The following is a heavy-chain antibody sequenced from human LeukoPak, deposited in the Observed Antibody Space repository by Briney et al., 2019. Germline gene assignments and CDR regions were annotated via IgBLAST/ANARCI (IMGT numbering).Heavy chain of an antibody. D-gene: IGHD3-3*01. Sequence: SQTLSLTCTVSGGSISSGSYYWSWIRQPAGKGLEWIGRIYTSGSTNYNPSLKSRVTISVDTSKNQFSLKLSSVTAADTAVYYCARGSYDFWSPSQFDYWGQGTLVTVSS. V-gene: IGHV4-61*02. CDR2: IYTSGST. J-gene: IGHJ4*02. CDR1: GGSISSGSYY. CDR3: ARGSYDFWSPSQFDY.